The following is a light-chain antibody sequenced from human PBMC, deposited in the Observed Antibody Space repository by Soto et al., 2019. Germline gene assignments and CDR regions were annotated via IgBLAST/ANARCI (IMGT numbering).Light chain of an antibody. J-gene: IGLJ1*01. V-gene: IGLV2-14*01. CDR2: EVS. CDR3: SSYTSSSSYV. Sequence: QSALTQPASVAGSPGQSTTIAGTGTSSDVGGYNYVSWYQQHPGKAPKLMIYEVSNRPSGVSNRVSGSKSGKTASLTISGLQAEDEADYYCSSYTSSSSYVFGPGTKVTVL. CDR1: SSDVGGYNY.